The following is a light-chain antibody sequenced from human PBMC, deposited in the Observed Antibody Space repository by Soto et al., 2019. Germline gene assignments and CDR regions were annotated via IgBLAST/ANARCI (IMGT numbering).Light chain of an antibody. V-gene: IGKV1-5*03. Sequence: DIQMTQSPSTLSASVGDRVTITCRASQSITPWLAWYQQKPGKVPKLLIYQASSLESGVPLRFSGSASGTEFTLTISSLQPEDFATYHCQEYKTWTFGQGTKVDIK. CDR3: QEYKTWT. CDR2: QAS. J-gene: IGKJ1*01. CDR1: QSITPW.